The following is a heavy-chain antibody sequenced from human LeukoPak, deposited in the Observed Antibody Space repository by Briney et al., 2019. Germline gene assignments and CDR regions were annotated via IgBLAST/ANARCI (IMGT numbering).Heavy chain of an antibody. CDR2: IYYSGST. D-gene: IGHD3-9*01. CDR3: ARIGRELDYDILTGYPFDY. Sequence: SETLSLTCTVSGGSISSSSYYWGWIRQPPGKGLEWIGSIYYSGSTYYNPSLKSRVTISVDTSKNQFSLKLSSVTAADTAVYYCARIGRELDYDILTGYPFDYWGQGTLVTVSS. J-gene: IGHJ4*02. V-gene: IGHV4-39*01. CDR1: GGSISSSSYY.